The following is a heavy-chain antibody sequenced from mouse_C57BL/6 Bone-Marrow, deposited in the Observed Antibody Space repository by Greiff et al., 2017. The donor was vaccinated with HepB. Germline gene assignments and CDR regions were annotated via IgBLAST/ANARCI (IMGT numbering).Heavy chain of an antibody. J-gene: IGHJ1*03. D-gene: IGHD1-1*01. Sequence: DVMLVESGGGLVQSGRSLRLSCATSGFTFSDFYMEWVRQAPGKGLEWIAASRNKANDYATEYSASVKGRFIVSRDTSQSILYLQMNALRAEDTAIYYCARDNYGSSYAHWYFDVWGTGTTVTVSS. CDR3: ARDNYGSSYAHWYFDV. CDR1: GFTFSDFY. V-gene: IGHV7-1*01. CDR2: SRNKANDYAT.